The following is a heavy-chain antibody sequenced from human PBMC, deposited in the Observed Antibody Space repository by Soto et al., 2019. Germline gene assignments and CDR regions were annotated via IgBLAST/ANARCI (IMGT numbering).Heavy chain of an antibody. CDR2: ISGSGGST. Sequence: GGSLRLSFAASGFTFSSYAMSWVRQAPGKGLEWVSAISGSGGSTYYADSVKGRFTISRDNSKDTLYLQMNSLRAEDTAVYYCAKFTVPDYYDSSGYYYGFDYWGQGTLVTVSS. J-gene: IGHJ4*02. V-gene: IGHV3-23*01. CDR3: AKFTVPDYYDSSGYYYGFDY. CDR1: GFTFSSYA. D-gene: IGHD3-22*01.